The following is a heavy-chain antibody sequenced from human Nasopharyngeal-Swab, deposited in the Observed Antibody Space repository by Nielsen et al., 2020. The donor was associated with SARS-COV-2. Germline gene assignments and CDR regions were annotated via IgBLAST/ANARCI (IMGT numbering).Heavy chain of an antibody. CDR1: GGSISSGGYY. CDR3: ARAPIVVVITAFDY. CDR2: IYYSGST. Sequence: SETLSLTCTVSGGSISSGGYYWSWIRQHPGKGLEWIGYIYYSGSTYYNPSLKSRVTISVGTSKNQFSLKLSSVTAADTAVYYCARAPIVVVITAFDYWGQGTLVTVSS. J-gene: IGHJ4*02. D-gene: IGHD3-22*01. V-gene: IGHV4-31*03.